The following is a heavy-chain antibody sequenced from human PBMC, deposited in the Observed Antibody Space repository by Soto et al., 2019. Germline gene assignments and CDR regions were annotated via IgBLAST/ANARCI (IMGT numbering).Heavy chain of an antibody. CDR2: ISSSSTI. D-gene: IGHD1-26*01. Sequence: EVHLVNSGGGLVQPGGSLRLSCAASGLTFSSYSMNWVRQAPGKGLDWVSYISSSSTIYYADSVKGRFTISRDDGKSSLYLQMNSLRDEDTAVYYCALLGAREGLDSWGQGTLVTVSS. V-gene: IGHV3-48*02. CDR1: GLTFSSYS. J-gene: IGHJ4*02. CDR3: ALLGAREGLDS.